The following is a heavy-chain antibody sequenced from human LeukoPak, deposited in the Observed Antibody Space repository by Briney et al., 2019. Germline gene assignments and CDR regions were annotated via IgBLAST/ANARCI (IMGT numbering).Heavy chain of an antibody. D-gene: IGHD6-13*01. CDR1: GFTFSSYG. CDR3: ARDRTGSSSWHYYYYGMDV. V-gene: IGHV3-33*01. J-gene: IGHJ6*02. CDR2: IWYDGANK. Sequence: GGSLRLSCAASGFTFSSYGMHWVRQAPGKGLEWVAVIWYDGANKYYAESVKGRFTISRDNSKNTLYLQMNSLRVEDTAVYYCARDRTGSSSWHYYYYGMDVWGQGTTVTVSS.